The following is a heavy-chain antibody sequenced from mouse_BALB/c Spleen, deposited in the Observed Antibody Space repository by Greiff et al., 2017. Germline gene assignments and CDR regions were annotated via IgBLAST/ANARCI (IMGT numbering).Heavy chain of an antibody. Sequence: VQLQESGPGLVQPSQSLSITCTVSGFSLTSYGVHWVRQSPGKGLEWLGVIWSGGSTDYNAAFISRLSISKDNSKSQVFFKMNSLQADDTAIYYCVRKNYRSMDYWGQGTSVTVSS. CDR1: GFSLTSYG. J-gene: IGHJ4*01. CDR3: VRKNYRSMDY. D-gene: IGHD2-14*01. CDR2: IWSGGST. V-gene: IGHV2-2-2*01.